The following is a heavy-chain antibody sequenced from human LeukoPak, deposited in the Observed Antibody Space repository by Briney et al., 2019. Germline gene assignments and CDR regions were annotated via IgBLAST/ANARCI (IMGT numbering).Heavy chain of an antibody. D-gene: IGHD1-7*01. CDR2: IWYDGSNK. J-gene: IGHJ4*02. CDR1: AFTFSSDG. Sequence: PGRSLRLSCAASAFTFSSDGMHWVRQAPGKGLEWVAVIWYDGSNKYYADSVKGRFTLSRDNSENTLYLQMNSLRAEDTAVYYCAKLIITGTSSLDYWGQGTLVTVSS. V-gene: IGHV3-33*06. CDR3: AKLIITGTSSLDY.